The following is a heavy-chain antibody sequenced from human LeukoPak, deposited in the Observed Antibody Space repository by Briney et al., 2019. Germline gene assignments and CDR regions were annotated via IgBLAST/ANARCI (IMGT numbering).Heavy chain of an antibody. D-gene: IGHD6-19*01. V-gene: IGHV4-30-4*01. Sequence: PSQTLSLTCTVSGDSVSSGDYYWSWIRQPPGKGLEWIGYIYHSGSTFYNPSLKSRATISIDTSKNQFSLKLSSVTAADTAVYYCSRGAGLSDYWGQGTLVTASS. CDR3: SRGAGLSDY. J-gene: IGHJ4*02. CDR1: GDSVSSGDYY. CDR2: IYHSGST.